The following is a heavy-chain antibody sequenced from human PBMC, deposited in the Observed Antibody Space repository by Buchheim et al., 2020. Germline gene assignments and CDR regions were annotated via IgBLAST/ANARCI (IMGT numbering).Heavy chain of an antibody. CDR3: AKEGGYSYGRPFND. J-gene: IGHJ4*02. Sequence: EVQLVQSGGGLVQPGGSLRLSCAASGFTVSGNYMSWVRQAPGKGLEWISVLFPAGDSYYADSVKGRFIISRDHSENTLYLQMNNLRVEDAAVYYCAKEGGYSYGRPFNDWGQGTL. CDR2: LFPAGDS. CDR1: GFTVSGNY. V-gene: IGHV3-66*01. D-gene: IGHD5-18*01.